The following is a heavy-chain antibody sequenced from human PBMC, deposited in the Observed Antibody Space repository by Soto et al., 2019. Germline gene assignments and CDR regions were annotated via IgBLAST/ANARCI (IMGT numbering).Heavy chain of an antibody. J-gene: IGHJ5*02. V-gene: IGHV3-23*01. CDR3: ARNQRGVTIFWFDP. D-gene: IGHD3-10*01. CDR1: GFTFSSYA. CDR2: ISAGGENT. Sequence: GGSLRLSCAASGFTFSSYAMSWVRQAPGKGLEWVSAISAGGENTHYADSVKGRFTISRDNSKDTLYLQMKNFRADDTAIYYCARNQRGVTIFWFDPWGQGTLVTVSS.